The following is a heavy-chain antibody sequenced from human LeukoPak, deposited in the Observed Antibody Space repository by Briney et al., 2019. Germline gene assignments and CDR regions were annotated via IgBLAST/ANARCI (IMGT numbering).Heavy chain of an antibody. Sequence: PGGSLRLSCEASGFTFSSHAISWVRQAPGKGLEWVSGISDSGGSTYHADSVKGRFTISRDNSKNTLYLQMNSLRAEDTAVYYCARAPSQVTDVFQIWGQGTMVAVSS. J-gene: IGHJ3*02. CDR3: ARAPSQVTDVFQI. CDR1: GFTFSSHA. D-gene: IGHD2-21*02. V-gene: IGHV3-23*01. CDR2: ISDSGGST.